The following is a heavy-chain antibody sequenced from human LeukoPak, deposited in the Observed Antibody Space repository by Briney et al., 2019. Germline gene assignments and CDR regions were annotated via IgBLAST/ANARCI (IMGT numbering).Heavy chain of an antibody. J-gene: IGHJ4*02. Sequence: GESLKISCKGSGYSFSTYWIGWVRQMPGRGLEWVGIIYPGDSDTRYSPSFQGQVTISADKSISTAYLQWSSLKASDTAMYYCASFSTYGSPFDYWGQGTLVTASS. CDR1: GYSFSTYW. D-gene: IGHD3-10*01. CDR3: ASFSTYGSPFDY. V-gene: IGHV5-51*01. CDR2: IYPGDSDT.